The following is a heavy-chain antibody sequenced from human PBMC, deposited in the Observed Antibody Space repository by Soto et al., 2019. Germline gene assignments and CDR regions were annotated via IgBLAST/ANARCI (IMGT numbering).Heavy chain of an antibody. D-gene: IGHD1-7*01. CDR1: GYTFINYF. J-gene: IGHJ3*01. V-gene: IGHV1-46*01. CDR3: ARPLTGNTVDL. Sequence: QAQLLQSGAEMKKPGASVKVSCKASGYTFINYFIHWVRQAPGQGLEWIGIVHPSRGTADYVQKFKGRFTLTTDMSSRTVYMDLSNLRSEDTAVYYCARPLTGNTVDLWGQGTTVIVSS. CDR2: VHPSRGTA.